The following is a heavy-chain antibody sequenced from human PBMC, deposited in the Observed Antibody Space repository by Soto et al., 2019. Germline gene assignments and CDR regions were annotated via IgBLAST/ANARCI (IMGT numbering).Heavy chain of an antibody. Sequence: QVQLVQSGAEVKKPGASVKVSCKASGYTFTSYGISWVRQAPGQGLEWMGWISAYNGNTNYAQNLQGRVTMTTDTSTSTAYRELRSLRADDTAVYYCARDVGGDEAFDYGGQGTLVTVSS. CDR2: ISAYNGNT. D-gene: IGHD3-16*01. CDR1: GYTFTSYG. V-gene: IGHV1-18*01. J-gene: IGHJ4*02. CDR3: ARDVGGDEAFDY.